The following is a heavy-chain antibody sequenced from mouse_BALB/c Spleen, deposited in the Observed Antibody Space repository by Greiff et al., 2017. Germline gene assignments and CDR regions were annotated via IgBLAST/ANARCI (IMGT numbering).Heavy chain of an antibody. CDR1: GFTFSSYA. D-gene: IGHD2-3*01. CDR3: ARADDGYYGYFDV. Sequence: DVMLVESGGGLVKPGGSLKLSCAASGFTFSSYAMSWVRQTPEKRLEWVASISSGGSTYYPDSVKGRFTISRDNARNILYLQMSSLRSEDTAMYYCARADDGYYGYFDVWGAGTTVTVSS. V-gene: IGHV5-6-5*01. CDR2: ISSGGST. J-gene: IGHJ1*01.